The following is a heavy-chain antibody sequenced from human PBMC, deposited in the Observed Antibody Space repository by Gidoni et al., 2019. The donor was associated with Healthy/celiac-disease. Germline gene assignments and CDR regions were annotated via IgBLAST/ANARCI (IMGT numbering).Heavy chain of an antibody. CDR1: GLTFRGYA. V-gene: IGHV3-23*01. Sequence: EVTLLEFGGGLVQPGGSLRLSCSASGLTFRGYAMRWVRQAPGKGLEWVSAISGSGGSTYYADSVKGRFTISRDNSKNTLYLQMNSLRAEDTAVYYCAKDLTMIVVVITFHYWGQGTLVTVSS. CDR2: ISGSGGST. CDR3: AKDLTMIVVVITFHY. J-gene: IGHJ4*02. D-gene: IGHD3-22*01.